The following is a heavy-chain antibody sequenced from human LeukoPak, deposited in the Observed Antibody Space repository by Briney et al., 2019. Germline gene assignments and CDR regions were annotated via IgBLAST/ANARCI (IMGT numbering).Heavy chain of an antibody. V-gene: IGHV3-30*18. J-gene: IGHJ6*02. CDR3: AKDLGYCSSTSCPDYYYYGMDV. CDR2: ISYDGSNK. Sequence: GGSLRLSCAASGFTFSSYAMSWVRQAPGKGLEWVAVISYDGSNKYYADSVKGRFTISRDNSKNTLYLQMNSLRAEDTAVYYCAKDLGYCSSTSCPDYYYYGMDVWGQGTTVTVSS. CDR1: GFTFSSYA. D-gene: IGHD2-2*01.